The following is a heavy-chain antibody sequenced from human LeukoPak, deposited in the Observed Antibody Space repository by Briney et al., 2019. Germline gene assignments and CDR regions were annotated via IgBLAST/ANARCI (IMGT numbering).Heavy chain of an antibody. V-gene: IGHV3-30*18. J-gene: IGHJ4*02. CDR1: GFTFSSYG. CDR3: AKDAYSSSWYYFGAWGLDY. D-gene: IGHD6-13*01. Sequence: GGSLRLSCAASGFTFSSYGMHWVRQAPGKGLEWVAVISYDGSNKYYADSVKGRFTISRDNSKNTLYLQMNSLRAEDTAVYYCAKDAYSSSWYYFGAWGLDYWGQGTLVTVSS. CDR2: ISYDGSNK.